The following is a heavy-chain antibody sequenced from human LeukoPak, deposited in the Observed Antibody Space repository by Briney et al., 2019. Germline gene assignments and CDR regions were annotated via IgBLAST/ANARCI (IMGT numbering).Heavy chain of an antibody. CDR2: IYYSGST. D-gene: IGHD6-19*01. J-gene: IGHJ4*02. Sequence: SETMSLTCTVSGGSISSSSYYWGWIRQPPGKGLEWIGSIYYSGSTYYNPSLKSRVTISVDTSKNQFSLKLSSVTAADTAAYYCARDAPLASIAVYFDYWGQGTLVTVSS. CDR3: ARDAPLASIAVYFDY. V-gene: IGHV4-39*07. CDR1: GGSISSSSYY.